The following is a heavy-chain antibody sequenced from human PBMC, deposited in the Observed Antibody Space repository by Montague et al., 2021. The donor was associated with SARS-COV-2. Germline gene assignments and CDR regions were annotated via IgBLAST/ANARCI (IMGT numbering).Heavy chain of an antibody. CDR2: LHHGGST. J-gene: IGHJ6*03. Sequence: SETLSLTCAVHGGSFSTYSWNSPRQPPGNRLEWIGELHHGGSTNYNPSLKSRVTISADTSKNQFSLKLTSVAAADTAVYYCARLGDGVVPSPILGVGPYDAYYDRDVWGKGTTVTVSS. V-gene: IGHV4-34*01. CDR1: GGSFSTYS. CDR3: ARLGDGVVPSPILGVGPYDAYYDRDV. D-gene: IGHD3-10*01.